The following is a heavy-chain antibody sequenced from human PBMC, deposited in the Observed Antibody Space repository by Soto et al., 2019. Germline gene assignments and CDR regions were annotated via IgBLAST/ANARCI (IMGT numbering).Heavy chain of an antibody. V-gene: IGHV3-74*01. Sequence: EVQLVESGGGSVQPGGSLRLSCAASGSTVSGHWMHWVRQEPGRGLVWVSLISPDGSVTTYADSVKGRFTISRDNAKNTLTLQMNSLSAEVTAVYYCARGINYAMDVWGQGTTVTVSS. CDR2: ISPDGSVT. CDR1: GSTVSGHW. J-gene: IGHJ6*02. CDR3: ARGINYAMDV.